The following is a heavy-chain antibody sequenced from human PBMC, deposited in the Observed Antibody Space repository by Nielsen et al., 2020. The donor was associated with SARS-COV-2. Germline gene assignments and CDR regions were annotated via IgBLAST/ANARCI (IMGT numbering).Heavy chain of an antibody. D-gene: IGHD3-3*01. CDR3: ARASEWPNYYYYYMDV. V-gene: IGHV4-39*07. J-gene: IGHJ6*03. CDR1: GGSISSSSFY. Sequence: SETLSLTCTVSGGSISSSSFYWGWIRQPPGQGLEWIGSIYYSGSTHYNPSLKSRVTISMDTSKNQFSLKLSSVTAADTAVYYCARASEWPNYYYYYMDVWGKGTKVTVSS. CDR2: IYYSGST.